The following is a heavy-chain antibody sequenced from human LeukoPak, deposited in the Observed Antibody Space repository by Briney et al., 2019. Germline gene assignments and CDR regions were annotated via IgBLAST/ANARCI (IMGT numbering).Heavy chain of an antibody. J-gene: IGHJ6*03. D-gene: IGHD6-6*01. Sequence: GGSLRLSCTASGFTFGDYAMSWVRQAPGKGLEWVGFIRSKAYGGTTEYAASVKGRFTISRDDSKSIAYLQMNSLKTEDTAVYYCTRAVPPVYYMDVWGKGTTVTISS. V-gene: IGHV3-49*04. CDR1: GFTFGDYA. CDR3: TRAVPPVYYMDV. CDR2: IRSKAYGGTT.